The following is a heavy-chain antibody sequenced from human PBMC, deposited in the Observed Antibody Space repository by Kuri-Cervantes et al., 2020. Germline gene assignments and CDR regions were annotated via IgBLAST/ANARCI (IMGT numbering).Heavy chain of an antibody. Sequence: ASVKVSCKASGYTFSSYDINWVRQATGQGLEWMGRMNPDTGNTGYAQKFQGRVTMTRTTSITTAYMELSSLRSGDTAVYYCARDRGARGGAWFDPWGQGTLVTVSS. CDR3: ARDRGARGGAWFDP. D-gene: IGHD3-10*01. CDR2: MNPDTGNT. CDR1: GYTFSSYD. J-gene: IGHJ5*02. V-gene: IGHV1-8*01.